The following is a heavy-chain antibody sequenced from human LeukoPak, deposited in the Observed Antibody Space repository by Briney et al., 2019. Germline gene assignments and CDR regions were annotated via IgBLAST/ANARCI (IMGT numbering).Heavy chain of an antibody. V-gene: IGHV3-49*04. Sequence: GGSLRLSCTASGFTFGDYAMSWVGQLPGRGRGGVGLIRSKAYGGTTEYAASVKGRFTISRDDSKSIAYLQMNSLKTEDTAVYYCTRVGGLLWFGELLLWGQGTLVTVSS. J-gene: IGHJ4*02. CDR2: IRSKAYGGTT. CDR1: GFTFGDYA. CDR3: TRVGGLLWFGELLL. D-gene: IGHD3-10*01.